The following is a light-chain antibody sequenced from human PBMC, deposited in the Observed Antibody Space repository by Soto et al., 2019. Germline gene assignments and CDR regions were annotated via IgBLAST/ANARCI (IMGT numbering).Light chain of an antibody. Sequence: QSVLTQPPSVSGAPGQRVTISCTESSSNIGAGYDVHWYQQLPGTTPKLLIYGNSNRPSGVPDRFSGSKSGTSASLGITGLQAEDEADYYCQSYDSSLSGWVFGGGTKLTVL. CDR3: QSYDSSLSGWV. CDR1: SSNIGAGYD. V-gene: IGLV1-40*01. J-gene: IGLJ3*02. CDR2: GNS.